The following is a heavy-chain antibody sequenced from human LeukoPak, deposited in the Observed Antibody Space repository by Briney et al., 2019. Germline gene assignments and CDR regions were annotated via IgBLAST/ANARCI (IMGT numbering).Heavy chain of an antibody. D-gene: IGHD3-10*01. CDR1: AFTFSSYS. CDR3: AKDKVVRGHYFDY. V-gene: IGHV3-30*02. J-gene: IGHJ4*02. Sequence: GGSLRLSCAASAFTFSSYSMNWVRQAPGKGLEWVAFIRYDGSNKYYADSVKGRFTISRDNSKNTLYLQMNSLRAEDTAVYYCAKDKVVRGHYFDYWGQGTLVTVSS. CDR2: IRYDGSNK.